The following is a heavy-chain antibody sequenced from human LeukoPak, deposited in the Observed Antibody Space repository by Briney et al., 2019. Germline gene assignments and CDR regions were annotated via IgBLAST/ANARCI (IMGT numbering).Heavy chain of an antibody. J-gene: IGHJ5*02. CDR2: INHSGST. CDR1: GGSFSGYY. Sequence: SETLSLTCAVYGGSFSGYYWSWIRQPPGKGLEWIGEINHSGSTNYNPSLKSRVTISVDTSKNQFSLKRSSVTAADTAVYYCARGSWTFDPWGQGTLVTVSS. CDR3: ARGSWTFDP. D-gene: IGHD1-1*01. V-gene: IGHV4-34*01.